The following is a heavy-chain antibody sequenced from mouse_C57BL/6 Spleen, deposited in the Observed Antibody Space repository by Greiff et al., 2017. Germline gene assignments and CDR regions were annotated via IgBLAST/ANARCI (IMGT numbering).Heavy chain of an antibody. V-gene: IGHV1-76*01. CDR1: GYTFTDYY. J-gene: IGHJ2*01. CDR2: IYPGSGNT. CDR3: ARRGDYFDY. Sequence: QVQLQQPGAELVMPGASVKLSCKASGYTFTDYYINWVKQRPGQGLEWIARIYPGSGNTYYNEKFKGKATLTAEKSSSTAYMQLSSLTSEDSAVYFCARRGDYFDYWGQGTTLTVSS.